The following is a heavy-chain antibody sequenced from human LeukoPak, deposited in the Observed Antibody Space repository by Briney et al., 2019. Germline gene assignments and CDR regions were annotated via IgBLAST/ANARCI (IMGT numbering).Heavy chain of an antibody. CDR1: GGTFSSYA. CDR2: IIPIFGTA. D-gene: IGHD3-22*01. V-gene: IGHV1-69*13. CDR3: ARDIDSSGYYYFDY. J-gene: IGHJ4*02. Sequence: ASVNVSCKASGGTFSSYAISWVRQAPGQGLEWMGGIIPIFGTANYAQKFQGRVTITADESTSTAYMELSSLRSEDTAVYYCARDIDSSGYYYFDYWGQGTLVTVSS.